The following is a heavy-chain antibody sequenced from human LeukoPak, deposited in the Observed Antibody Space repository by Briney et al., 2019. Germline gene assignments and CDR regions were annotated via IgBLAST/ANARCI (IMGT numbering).Heavy chain of an antibody. V-gene: IGHV4-39*01. Sequence: SETLSLTCTVSGGSISSTYDHWDWIRQPPGKGLEWMGSIRYSGTTYYNPSLKGRVTIFVDTSNNQFSLRLRSVTAADTAVYYFGRRLHYFDYWGQGSLVTVSS. J-gene: IGHJ4*02. CDR1: GGSISSTYDH. D-gene: IGHD2-21*02. CDR3: GRRLHYFDY. CDR2: IRYSGTT.